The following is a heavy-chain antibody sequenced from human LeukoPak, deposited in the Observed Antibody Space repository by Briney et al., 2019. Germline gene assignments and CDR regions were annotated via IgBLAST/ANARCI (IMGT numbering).Heavy chain of an antibody. J-gene: IGHJ6*02. CDR3: AREKDPYGMDV. V-gene: IGHV4-59*01. CDR1: GGSLSSYY. Sequence: SETLSLTCAVSGGSLSSYYWSWVRQPPGKGLEWMGYIYYSGRAKYYPSPTSRGTISVETSKNQFSLTLSSVTAADTAVYYCAREKDPYGMDVWGQGTTVTVSS. CDR2: IYYSGRA.